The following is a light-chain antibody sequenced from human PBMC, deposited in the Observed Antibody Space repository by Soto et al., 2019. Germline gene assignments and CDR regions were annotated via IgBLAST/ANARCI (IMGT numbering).Light chain of an antibody. Sequence: EIVMTQSPATLSVSPGERTTLSCRASQSFGNNLAWYQQKPGQAPRLLIYGAYTRATGIPARFSGSGSGTDFTLTISSLQSEDFAVYYCQQYNNWILTFGGGTKVDI. CDR1: QSFGNN. CDR2: GAY. CDR3: QQYNNWILT. V-gene: IGKV3-15*01. J-gene: IGKJ4*01.